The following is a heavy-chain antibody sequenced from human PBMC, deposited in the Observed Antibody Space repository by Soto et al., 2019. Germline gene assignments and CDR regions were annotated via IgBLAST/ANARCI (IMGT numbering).Heavy chain of an antibody. CDR1: RFTFSSYG. CDR3: ARNYYGSGSFYNGPDAFDI. J-gene: IGHJ3*02. V-gene: IGHV3-33*01. D-gene: IGHD3-10*01. CDR2: LWFDGSYE. Sequence: GGSLRLSCAASRFTFSSYGMHWVRQAPGKGLEWVAVLWFDGSYEYYTDSVKGRFTISRDNSKNTLYLQMNSLRAEDTAVYYCARNYYGSGSFYNGPDAFDIWGQGTMVTVSS.